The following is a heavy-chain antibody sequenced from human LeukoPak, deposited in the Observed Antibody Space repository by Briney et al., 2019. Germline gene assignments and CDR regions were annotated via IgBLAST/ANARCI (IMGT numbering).Heavy chain of an antibody. J-gene: IGHJ4*02. Sequence: GGSLRLSCAASGFTFDDYGMSWVRQAPRKGLEWVSGINWNGGSTGYADSVKGRFTISRDNAKNSLYLQMNSLRAEDTALYHCARGWIAAAATLFDYWGQGTLVTVSS. CDR2: INWNGGST. CDR1: GFTFDDYG. V-gene: IGHV3-20*01. D-gene: IGHD6-13*01. CDR3: ARGWIAAAATLFDY.